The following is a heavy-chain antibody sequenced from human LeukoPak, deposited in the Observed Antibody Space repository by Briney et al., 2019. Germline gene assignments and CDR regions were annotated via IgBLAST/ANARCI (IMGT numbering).Heavy chain of an antibody. CDR1: GFTFDDYA. J-gene: IGHJ3*02. CDR3: AKDGFYLGVLPAAKGDFDI. CDR2: VSWNGGRL. Sequence: GGSLRLSCAASGFTFDDYAMHWVRQAPGKGLERVSGVSWNGGRLDYADSVKGRFTISRDNAKNSLYLQMNSLRTEDTALYYCAKDGFYLGVLPAAKGDFDILGQ. D-gene: IGHD2-2*01. V-gene: IGHV3-9*01.